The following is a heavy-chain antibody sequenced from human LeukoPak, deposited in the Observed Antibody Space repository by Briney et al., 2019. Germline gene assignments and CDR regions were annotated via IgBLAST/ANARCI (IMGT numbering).Heavy chain of an antibody. V-gene: IGHV1-18*01. Sequence: ASVKVSCKTSGYTFTIYGISWVRHAPEQGLEWMGLISAYGNTNYAQNLQGRVTMTTDTSTSTAYMDLRSLRSDDTAVYYCARGIIGYYFDYWGQGTLVTVSS. CDR1: GYTFTIYG. J-gene: IGHJ4*02. D-gene: IGHD2-15*01. CDR2: ISAYGNT. CDR3: ARGIIGYYFDY.